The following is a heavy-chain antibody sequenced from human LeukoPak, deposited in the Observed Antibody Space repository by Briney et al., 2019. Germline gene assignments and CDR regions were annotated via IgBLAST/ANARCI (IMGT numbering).Heavy chain of an antibody. CDR1: GYTFTSYD. CDR2: VNPNSGNT. D-gene: IGHD2-2*01. J-gene: IGHJ6*02. CDR3: ARIGLVVVPAASYHYYYGMDV. Sequence: ASVKASCKASGYTFTSYDINWVRQATGQGLEWMGWVNPNSGNTGYAQKFQGRVTMTRNTSISTAYMELSSLRSEDTAVYYCARIGLVVVPAASYHYYYGMDVWGQGTTVTVSS. V-gene: IGHV1-8*01.